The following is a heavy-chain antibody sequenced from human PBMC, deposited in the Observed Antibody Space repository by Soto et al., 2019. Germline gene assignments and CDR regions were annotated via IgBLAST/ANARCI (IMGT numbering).Heavy chain of an antibody. CDR3: ARDRYSYYDFWSGSLPYYYYGMDV. CDR1: GFTFSSYW. Sequence: GGSLRLSCAASGFTFSSYWMSWVRQAPGKGLEWVANIKQDGSEKYYVDSVKGRFTISRDNAKNSLYLQMNSLRAEDTAVYYCARDRYSYYDFWSGSLPYYYYGMDVWGQGTTVTSP. CDR2: IKQDGSEK. D-gene: IGHD3-3*01. J-gene: IGHJ6*02. V-gene: IGHV3-7*01.